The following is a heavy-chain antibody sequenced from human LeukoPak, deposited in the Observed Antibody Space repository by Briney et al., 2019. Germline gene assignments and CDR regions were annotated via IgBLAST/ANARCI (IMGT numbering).Heavy chain of an antibody. Sequence: GGSLRLSCAASGFTVSSNYMDWVRQAPGKGLEWVSVIYSGGSTYYADSVKGRFTISRDNSKNTLYLQMNSLRAEDTAVYYCARDRAGVFDIWGQGTMVTVSS. CDR2: IYSGGST. J-gene: IGHJ3*02. CDR3: ARDRAGVFDI. D-gene: IGHD3-10*01. V-gene: IGHV3-66*01. CDR1: GFTVSSNY.